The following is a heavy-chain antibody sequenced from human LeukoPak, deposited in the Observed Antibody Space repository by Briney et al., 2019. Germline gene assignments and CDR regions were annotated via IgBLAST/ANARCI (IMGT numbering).Heavy chain of an antibody. CDR2: IYYSGST. Sequence: SETLSLTCSVSGGSISSRSYYRGWIRQPPGKGLECIGNIYYSGSTYYNPSLKSRVTISVDTSQNQFSLNLSSVTAADTAAHYCARSAVIPRCYWGWGPVTLVTVSS. D-gene: IGHD2-15*01. J-gene: IGHJ4*02. V-gene: IGHV4-39*01. CDR3: ARSAVIPRCYWG. CDR1: GGSISSRSYY.